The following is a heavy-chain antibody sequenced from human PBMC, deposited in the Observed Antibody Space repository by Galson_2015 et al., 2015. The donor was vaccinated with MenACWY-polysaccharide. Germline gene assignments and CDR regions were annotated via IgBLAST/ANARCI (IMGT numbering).Heavy chain of an antibody. D-gene: IGHD1-1*01. J-gene: IGHJ2*01. CDR1: HDSISSSY. V-gene: IGHV4-4*07. Sequence: SETLSLTCTVSHDSISSSYWSWIRQPADKGLEYIGRIHATGSTAYNPSFRSRVAMSVDLPRNQFSLRLASMTASDTAIYYCARRSLDNWYFDLWGRGTLVIVSS. CDR3: ARRSLDNWYFDL. CDR2: IHATGST.